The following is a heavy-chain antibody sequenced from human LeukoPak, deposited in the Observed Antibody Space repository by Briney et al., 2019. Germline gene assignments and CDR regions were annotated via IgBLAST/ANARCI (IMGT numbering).Heavy chain of an antibody. CDR2: ISGSGGST. Sequence: PGGSLRLSCAASGFTFSDYYMSWVRQAPGKGLEWVSAISGSGGSTYYADSVKGRFTISRDNSKNTLYLQMNSLRAEDTAVYYCAKDRPSTVTTNDYWGQGTLVTVSS. CDR3: AKDRPSTVTTNDY. V-gene: IGHV3-23*01. J-gene: IGHJ4*02. D-gene: IGHD4-17*01. CDR1: GFTFSDYY.